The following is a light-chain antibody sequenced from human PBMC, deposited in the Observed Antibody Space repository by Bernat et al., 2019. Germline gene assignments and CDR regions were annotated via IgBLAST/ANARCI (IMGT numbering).Light chain of an antibody. Sequence: DIQVTQSPSSLSASVGDRVTITCRTSQSISNYLMWYQHKPGTAPKLLIYAASSLKNGVPSRFSGSGYGTDFSLTITGLQPEDFATYFCQQSHITPYTFGQGTKEDI. CDR2: AAS. CDR3: QQSHITPYT. CDR1: QSISNY. J-gene: IGKJ1*01. V-gene: IGKV1-39*01.